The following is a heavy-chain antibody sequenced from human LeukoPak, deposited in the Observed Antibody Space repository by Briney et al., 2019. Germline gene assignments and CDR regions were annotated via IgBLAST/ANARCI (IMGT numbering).Heavy chain of an antibody. CDR2: ISGSGGST. CDR1: GFTFSSYA. Sequence: PGGFLRFSCAASGFTFSSYAMSWVRPPPGKGLEGASAISGSGGSTYYADSVKRRITTSRDNSKNTLYLQMNSLRAEDTAVYYCAKLDAARSGFIPYDFDYWGQGTLVTVSS. D-gene: IGHD3-3*01. V-gene: IGHV3-23*01. CDR3: AKLDAARSGFIPYDFDY. J-gene: IGHJ4*02.